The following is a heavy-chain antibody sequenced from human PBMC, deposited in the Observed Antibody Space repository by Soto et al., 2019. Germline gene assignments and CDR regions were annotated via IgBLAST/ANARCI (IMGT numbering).Heavy chain of an antibody. V-gene: IGHV1-69*13. CDR3: ARGGIAVAGTGEGRFYYYYGMDV. Sequence: SLKVSCKASGGTFSSYAISWVRQAPGQGLEWMGGIIPIFGTANYAQKFQGRVTITADESTSTAYMELSSLRSEDTAVYYCARGGIAVAGTGEGRFYYYYGMDVWGQGTTVTVSS. J-gene: IGHJ6*02. CDR2: IIPIFGTA. D-gene: IGHD6-19*01. CDR1: GGTFSSYA.